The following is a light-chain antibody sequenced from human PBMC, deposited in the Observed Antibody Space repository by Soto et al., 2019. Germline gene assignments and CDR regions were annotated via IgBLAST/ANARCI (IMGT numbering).Light chain of an antibody. Sequence: EIVLTQSPAPLSLSPGERATLSCRASQSVSNFLAWYQQKPGRAPRLLIYDTSKRAAGIPARFSGSGSGTDFTLTISSLEPEDFAVYYCQQRSSWPHTFGPGTKVEIK. V-gene: IGKV3-11*01. CDR2: DTS. J-gene: IGKJ1*01. CDR1: QSVSNF. CDR3: QQRSSWPHT.